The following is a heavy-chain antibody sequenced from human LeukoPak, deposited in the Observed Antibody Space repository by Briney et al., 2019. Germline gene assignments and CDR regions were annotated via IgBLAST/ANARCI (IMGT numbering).Heavy chain of an antibody. Sequence: PGGSLGLSCAASGFTFSSYSMNWVRQAPGKGLEWVSSISSSSSYIYYADSVKGRFTISRDNAKNSLYLQMNSLRAEDTAVYYCARDCGSGWYRPFGYWGQGTLVTVSS. CDR1: GFTFSSYS. CDR2: ISSSSSYI. D-gene: IGHD6-19*01. J-gene: IGHJ4*02. V-gene: IGHV3-21*01. CDR3: ARDCGSGWYRPFGY.